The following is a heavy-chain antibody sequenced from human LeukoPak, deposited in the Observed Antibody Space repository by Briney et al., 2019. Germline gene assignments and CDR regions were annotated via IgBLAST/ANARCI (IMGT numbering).Heavy chain of an antibody. CDR3: AWVINRSVFDI. J-gene: IGHJ3*02. Sequence: ASVKASCKASGGTFSSIATSWVRQAPGQGLEWMGGIIPIFGTANYAQKFQGRVTITADESTSTAYMELSSLRSEDTAVYYCAWVINRSVFDIWGQGTMVTVSS. CDR1: GGTFSSIA. V-gene: IGHV1-69*01. D-gene: IGHD1-14*01. CDR2: IIPIFGTA.